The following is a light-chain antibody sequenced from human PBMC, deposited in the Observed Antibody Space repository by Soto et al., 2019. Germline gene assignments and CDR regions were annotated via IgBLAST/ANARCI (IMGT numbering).Light chain of an antibody. Sequence: DIQMTQSPSALSASVGDRVTITCRASQSISNWLAWYQQKPGKAPKVLIYLASSLESGVPSRFSGSGSGTEFTLTISSLQPADFATYYCKQFYNYPLTFGGGTKVEIK. CDR2: LAS. CDR3: KQFYNYPLT. CDR1: QSISNW. J-gene: IGKJ4*01. V-gene: IGKV1-5*03.